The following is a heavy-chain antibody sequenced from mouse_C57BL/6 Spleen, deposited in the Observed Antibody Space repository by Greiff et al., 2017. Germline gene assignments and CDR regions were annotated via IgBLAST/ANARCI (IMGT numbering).Heavy chain of an antibody. V-gene: IGHV5-16*01. D-gene: IGHD1-1*01. CDR1: GFTFSDYY. Sequence: EVKLVESEGGLVQPGSSMKLSCTASGFTFSDYYMAWVRQVPEKGLEWVANINYDGSSTYYLDSLKSRFIISRDNAKNILYLQMSSLKSEDTATYYCARVGLLRYFDVWGTGTTVTVSS. CDR2: INYDGSST. J-gene: IGHJ1*03. CDR3: ARVGLLRYFDV.